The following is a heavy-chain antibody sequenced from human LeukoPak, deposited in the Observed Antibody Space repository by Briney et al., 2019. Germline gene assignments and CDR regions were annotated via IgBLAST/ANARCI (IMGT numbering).Heavy chain of an antibody. CDR3: ARQSSKQLVGTPFYYYYYGMDV. Sequence: GESLKISCKGSGYSFTSYWIGWVRQMPGKGLEWMGIIYPGDSDTRYSPSFQGQVTISADKSISTAYLQWSSLKASDTAMYYCARQSSKQLVGTPFYYYYYGMDVWGQGTTVTVSS. D-gene: IGHD6-6*01. CDR1: GYSFTSYW. V-gene: IGHV5-51*01. CDR2: IYPGDSDT. J-gene: IGHJ6*02.